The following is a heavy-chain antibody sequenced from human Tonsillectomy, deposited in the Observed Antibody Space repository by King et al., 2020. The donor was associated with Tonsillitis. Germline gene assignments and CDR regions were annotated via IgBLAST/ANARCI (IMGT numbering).Heavy chain of an antibody. CDR3: ARDRRGYSYGTPDY. CDR2: ISYDGSNK. J-gene: IGHJ4*02. Sequence: QLVQSGGGVVQPGRSLRLSCAASGFTFSSYAMHWVRQAPGKGLEWVAVISYDGSNKYYADSVKGRFTISRDNSKNTLYLQMNSLRAEDTAVYYCARDRRGYSYGTPDYWGQGTLVTVSS. V-gene: IGHV3-30-3*01. D-gene: IGHD5-18*01. CDR1: GFTFSSYA.